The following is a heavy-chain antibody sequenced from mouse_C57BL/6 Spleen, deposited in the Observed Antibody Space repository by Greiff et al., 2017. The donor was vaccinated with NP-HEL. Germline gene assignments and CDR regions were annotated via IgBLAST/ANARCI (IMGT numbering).Heavy chain of an antibody. Sequence: VQLQQPGTVLVRPGASVKMSCKTSGYTFTSYWMHWVKQRPGQGLEWIGAIYPGNSDTSYNQKFKGKAKLTAVTSSSTAYMQLSSLTNEDSAVYYCTRRDPYYGSSQFGYWGQGTTLTVSS. V-gene: IGHV1-5*01. CDR3: TRRDPYYGSSQFGY. CDR1: GYTFTSYW. D-gene: IGHD1-1*01. J-gene: IGHJ2*01. CDR2: IYPGNSDT.